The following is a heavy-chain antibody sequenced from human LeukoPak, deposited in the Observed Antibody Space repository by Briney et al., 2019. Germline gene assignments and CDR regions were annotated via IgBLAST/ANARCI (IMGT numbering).Heavy chain of an antibody. D-gene: IGHD7-27*01. CDR3: ARTNWGFNDDQGMDV. CDR2: IYPGDSDT. V-gene: IGHV5-51*01. CDR1: GYSFTSYW. J-gene: IGHJ6*02. Sequence: GESLKISCKGSGYSFTSYWIGWVRQMPGKGLEWMGIIYPGDSDTRNSPSFQGQVTISADKSISTAYLQWSSLKASDTAMYYCARTNWGFNDDQGMDVWGQGTTVTVSS.